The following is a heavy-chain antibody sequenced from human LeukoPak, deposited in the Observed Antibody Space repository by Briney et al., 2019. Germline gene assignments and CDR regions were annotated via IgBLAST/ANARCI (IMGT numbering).Heavy chain of an antibody. CDR1: GFTFSSYS. D-gene: IGHD3-22*01. Sequence: GGSLRLSCAASGFTFSSYSMSWVRQAPGKGLEWVSSIGSSSSYIYYADSVKGRFTISRDNAKNSLYLQMNSLRAEDTAVYYCARGPPYYYDSSGYYYDYWGQGTLVTVSS. CDR3: ARGPPYYYDSSGYYYDY. J-gene: IGHJ4*02. V-gene: IGHV3-21*01. CDR2: IGSSSSYI.